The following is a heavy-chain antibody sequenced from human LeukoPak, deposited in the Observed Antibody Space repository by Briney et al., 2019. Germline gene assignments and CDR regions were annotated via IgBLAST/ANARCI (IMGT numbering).Heavy chain of an antibody. D-gene: IGHD3-3*01. V-gene: IGHV3-23*01. CDR2: ISGSGGST. J-gene: IGHJ4*02. Sequence: GGSLRLSCAASGFTFSSYAMSWVRQAPGKGLEWVSAISGSGGSTYYADSVKGRFTISRDNSKNTLYLQMNSLRAEDTAVYYCAKDPEYYDFWSGCLDYWGQGTLVTVSS. CDR3: AKDPEYYDFWSGCLDY. CDR1: GFTFSSYA.